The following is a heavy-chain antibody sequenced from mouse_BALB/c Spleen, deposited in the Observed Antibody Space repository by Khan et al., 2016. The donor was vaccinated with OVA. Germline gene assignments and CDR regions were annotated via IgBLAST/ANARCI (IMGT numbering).Heavy chain of an antibody. Sequence: EVQLQESGPELVKPGASVKMSCEASGYTFTSYVIHWVKQKPGQGLEWIGYIYPFNDDTKYNEKFKGKATLTSDTSSSTAYMELRSLTSEDSAVCYCASNYRYDVYSDYWGQGTTLAVSS. J-gene: IGHJ2*01. D-gene: IGHD2-14*01. V-gene: IGHV1S136*01. CDR3: ASNYRYDVYSDY. CDR2: IYPFNDDT. CDR1: GYTFTSYV.